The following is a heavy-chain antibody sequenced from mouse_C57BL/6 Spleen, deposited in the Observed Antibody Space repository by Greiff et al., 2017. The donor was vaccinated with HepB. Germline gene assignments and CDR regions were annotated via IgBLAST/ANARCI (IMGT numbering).Heavy chain of an antibody. Sequence: VQLQQSGAELVRPGTSVKMSCKASGYTFTNYWIGWAKQRPGHGLEWIGDIYPGGGYTNYNEKFKGKANLTADKSSSTAYMQFSSLTSEAAAIYYCARQEGRSKGYVDYWGQGTTLPVSS. CDR3: ARQEGRSKGYVDY. D-gene: IGHD2-5*01. CDR1: GYTFTNYW. V-gene: IGHV1-63*01. J-gene: IGHJ2*01. CDR2: IYPGGGYT.